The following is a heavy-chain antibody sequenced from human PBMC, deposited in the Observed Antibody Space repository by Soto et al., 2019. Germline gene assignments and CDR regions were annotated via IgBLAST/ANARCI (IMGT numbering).Heavy chain of an antibody. CDR1: GFTFTTYA. CDR2: ISGSGVIT. D-gene: IGHD2-2*01. J-gene: IGHJ5*01. CDR3: VKDQAMYHFVRGGNWSDS. Sequence: LRLSCAASGFTFTTYAMGWARQSRGNGLEWVSTISGSGVITYYAGSVKGRLTISRDNSRNTLDLQMDSLRAEDTAICYCVKDQAMYHFVRGGNWSDSWGQGTLVTLSS. V-gene: IGHV3-23*01.